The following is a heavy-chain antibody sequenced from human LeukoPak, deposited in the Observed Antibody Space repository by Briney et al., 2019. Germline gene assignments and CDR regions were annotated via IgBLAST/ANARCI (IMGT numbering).Heavy chain of an antibody. CDR2: IYYSGST. CDR1: GGSISSYY. CDR3: ARRKAGPGMDV. V-gene: IGHV4-59*01. Sequence: SETLSLTCTVSGGSISSYYWSWIRQPPGKGLEWIGYIYYSGSTNYNPSLKSRVTISVDTSKNQFSLKLSSVTAADTAVYYCARRKAGPGMDVWGQGTTVTVSS. J-gene: IGHJ6*02. D-gene: IGHD3-10*01.